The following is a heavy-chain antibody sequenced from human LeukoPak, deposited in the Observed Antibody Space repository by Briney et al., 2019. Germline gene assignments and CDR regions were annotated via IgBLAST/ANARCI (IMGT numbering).Heavy chain of an antibody. J-gene: IGHJ4*02. CDR2: IYYSGST. CDR3: ARSIAAAGTQFYY. V-gene: IGHV4-59*08. Sequence: SETLSLTCTVSGGSISSYYWSWIRQPPGKRLEWIGYIYYSGSTNYNPSLKSRVTISVDTSKNQFSLKLSSVTAADTAVYYCARSIAAAGTQFYYWGQGTLVTVSS. D-gene: IGHD6-13*01. CDR1: GGSISSYY.